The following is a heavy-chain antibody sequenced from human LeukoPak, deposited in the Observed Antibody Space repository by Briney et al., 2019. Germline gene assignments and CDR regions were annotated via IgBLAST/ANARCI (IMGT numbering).Heavy chain of an antibody. CDR2: IIPILGIA. CDR3: ASSTSHRWFDP. V-gene: IGHV1-69*02. CDR1: GGTFSSYT. J-gene: IGHJ5*02. Sequence: SVKVSCKASGGTFSSYTNSWVRQAPGRGLEWMGRIIPILGIANYAQKFQGRVTITADKSTSTAYMELSSLRSEDTAVYYCASSTSHRWFDPWGQGTLVTVSS. D-gene: IGHD2-2*01.